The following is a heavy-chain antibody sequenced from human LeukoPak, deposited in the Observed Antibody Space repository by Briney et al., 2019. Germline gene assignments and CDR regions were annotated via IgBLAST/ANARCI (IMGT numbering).Heavy chain of an antibody. CDR2: ISGSGGST. CDR3: AKYYYDSSGSSTLGDY. J-gene: IGHJ4*02. V-gene: IGHV3-23*01. CDR1: GFTFSSYA. D-gene: IGHD3-22*01. Sequence: PGGSLRLSCAASGFTFSSYAMTWVRQAPGKGLESVSTISGSGGSTYYADSMKGRFTISRDNSKSTLYLQMNSLRAEDTAVYYCAKYYYDSSGSSTLGDYWGQGTLVTVSS.